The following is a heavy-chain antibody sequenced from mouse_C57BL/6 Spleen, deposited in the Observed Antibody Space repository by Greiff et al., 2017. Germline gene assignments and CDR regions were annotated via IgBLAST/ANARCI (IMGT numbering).Heavy chain of an antibody. Sequence: EVQLQESGPGMVKPSQSLSLTCTVTGYSITSGYDWHWIRHFPGNKLEWMGYISYSGSTNYNPSLKSRISITHDTSKNHFFLKLNSVTTEDTATYYCARGYYGSSPYFDVWGTGTTVTVSS. CDR1: GYSITSGYD. CDR3: ARGYYGSSPYFDV. J-gene: IGHJ1*03. V-gene: IGHV3-1*01. D-gene: IGHD1-1*01. CDR2: ISYSGST.